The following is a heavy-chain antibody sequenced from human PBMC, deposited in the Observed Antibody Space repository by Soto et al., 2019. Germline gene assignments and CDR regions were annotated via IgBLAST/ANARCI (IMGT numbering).Heavy chain of an antibody. Sequence: GGSLRLSCAASEFTFSSYAMSWVRQAPGKGLEWVSTISGSGRTTYYADSVKGRFTISRDNSKNTLYLQMNSLRAEDTAVYYCAKDLWSSATTFYYYMEFWGKGTTVTVSS. V-gene: IGHV3-23*01. CDR2: ISGSGRTT. J-gene: IGHJ6*03. CDR3: AKDLWSSATTFYYYMEF. CDR1: EFTFSSYA. D-gene: IGHD6-19*01.